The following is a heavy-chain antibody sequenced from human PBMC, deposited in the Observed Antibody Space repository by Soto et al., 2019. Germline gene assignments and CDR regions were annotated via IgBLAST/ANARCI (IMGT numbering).Heavy chain of an antibody. Sequence: QITLKESGPTLVKPTQTLTLTCTFSGFSLNTRGVGVGWIRQPPGKALEWLALISWDGEKRYSPSLKSRLTSTKDSAENPVVLTMTNMEAVDTATYYCAHRRGDRLTGHYYFDSWGQGTLVTVSS. CDR2: ISWDGEK. CDR1: GFSLNTRGVG. CDR3: AHRRGDRLTGHYYFDS. V-gene: IGHV2-5*02. J-gene: IGHJ4*02. D-gene: IGHD3-9*01.